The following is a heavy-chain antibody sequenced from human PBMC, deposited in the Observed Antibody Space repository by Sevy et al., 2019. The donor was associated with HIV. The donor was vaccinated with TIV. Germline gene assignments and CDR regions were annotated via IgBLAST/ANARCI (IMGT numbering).Heavy chain of an antibody. CDR2: MNPNSGNT. Sequence: ASVKVSCKASGYTFTSYDINWVRQATGQGLEWMGWMNPNSGNTGYAQKFQGRVTMTRNTSISTAYMELSSLRSEDTAVYYCARGKLWFGELGSYGMDVWGQRTTVTVSS. CDR1: GYTFTSYD. V-gene: IGHV1-8*01. CDR3: ARGKLWFGELGSYGMDV. J-gene: IGHJ6*02. D-gene: IGHD3-10*01.